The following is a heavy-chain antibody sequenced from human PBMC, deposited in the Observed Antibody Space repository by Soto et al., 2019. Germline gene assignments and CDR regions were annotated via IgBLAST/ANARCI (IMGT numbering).Heavy chain of an antibody. CDR2: INHSGST. J-gene: IGHJ3*02. D-gene: IGHD6-19*01. CDR3: ASGVAVAGTDAFDI. V-gene: IGHV4-34*01. Sequence: QVQLQQWGAGLLKPSETLSLTCAVYGGSFSGYYWSWIRQPPGKGLEWIGKINHSGSTNYNPSLKSRVTISVDTSKNQFSLKLSSVTAADTAVYYCASGVAVAGTDAFDIWGQGTMVTVSS. CDR1: GGSFSGYY.